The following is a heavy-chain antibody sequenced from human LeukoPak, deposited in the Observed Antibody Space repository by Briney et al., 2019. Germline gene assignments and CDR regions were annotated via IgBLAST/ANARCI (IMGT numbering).Heavy chain of an antibody. J-gene: IGHJ1*01. V-gene: IGHV3-21*01. Sequence: GGSLRLSCAASGFTFSTYSMNWVRQAPGKGLEWVSFISSGSSSIYYADSVKGRFTISRDNAKNSLYLQMNSLRAEDTAVYYCARDLLREIESFGFQHWGQGTLVTVSS. CDR2: ISSGSSSI. CDR1: GFTFSTYS. D-gene: IGHD2/OR15-2a*01. CDR3: ARDLLREIESFGFQH.